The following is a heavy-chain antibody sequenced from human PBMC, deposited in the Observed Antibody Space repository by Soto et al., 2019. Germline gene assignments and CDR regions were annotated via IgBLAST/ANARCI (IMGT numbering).Heavy chain of an antibody. CDR2: IASTGDT. V-gene: IGHV3-13*01. CDR1: GFTFSSYD. Sequence: EVQLVESGGGLVQPGGSLRLSCAASGFTFSSYDMHWVRQATGKGLEWVSAIASTGDTYYPVSVKGRFTISREKAKNSLYLQMNSLRDGDTAVYFCARESPYSGNFDYWGQGTLVTVSA. J-gene: IGHJ4*02. CDR3: ARESPYSGNFDY. D-gene: IGHD1-26*01.